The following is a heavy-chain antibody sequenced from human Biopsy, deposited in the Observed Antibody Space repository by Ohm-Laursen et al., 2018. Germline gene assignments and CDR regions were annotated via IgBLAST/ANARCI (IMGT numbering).Heavy chain of an antibody. J-gene: IGHJ4*02. CDR1: GFPFHNYA. CDR3: ARAGPYYSDF. V-gene: IGHV3-23*01. Sequence: GSLRLSCTASGFPFHNYAMGWVRQAPGKGLECVSSIGSDARSTLYADSVQGRFTISRDNSKNTLYLQIDNLRAEDAALYYCARAGPYYSDFWGQGTLVTVSS. CDR2: IGSDARST.